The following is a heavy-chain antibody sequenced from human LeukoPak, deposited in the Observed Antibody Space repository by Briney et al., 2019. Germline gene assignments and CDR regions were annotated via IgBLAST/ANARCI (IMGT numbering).Heavy chain of an antibody. CDR3: ARVDGIAAAGY. V-gene: IGHV4-39*02. D-gene: IGHD6-13*01. J-gene: IGHJ4*02. CDR2: IYYSGST. CDR1: GGPISSSSYY. Sequence: PSETLSLTCTVSGGPISSSSYYSGWIRQPPGKGLEWIGSIYYSGSTYYNPSLNSRVTISVDTSKNHFSLKLCSVTAADTAVYYCARVDGIAAAGYWGQGTLVTVSS.